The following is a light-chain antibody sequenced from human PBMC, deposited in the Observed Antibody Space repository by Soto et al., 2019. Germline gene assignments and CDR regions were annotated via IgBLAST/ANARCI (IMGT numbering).Light chain of an antibody. J-gene: IGLJ1*01. CDR3: SSYAGSNTPYV. V-gene: IGLV2-8*01. CDR2: EVI. Sequence: QSVLTQPPSASGSPGQSVTISCTGTSSDVGGYNYVSWYQQHPGKAPKLLIYEVIKRPSGVPDRFSASRSGNTASLTVSGLQAEDEADYYCSSYAGSNTPYVFGTGTKVTVI. CDR1: SSDVGGYNY.